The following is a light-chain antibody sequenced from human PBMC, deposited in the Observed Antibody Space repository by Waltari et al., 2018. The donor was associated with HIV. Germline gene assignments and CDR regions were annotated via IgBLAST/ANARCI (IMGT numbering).Light chain of an antibody. V-gene: IGKV3-15*01. CDR2: GSF. J-gene: IGKJ4*01. CDR3: QQYSAWPLT. Sequence: EKVMTQFPAALSVSPGGRATLFCRASQSVRDDLAWYQQRPGQAPRLLIYGSFKRATGVPDRFGGSGTGTEFTLTINSFQSEDLAVYYCQQYSAWPLTFGGGTKVEVK. CDR1: QSVRDD.